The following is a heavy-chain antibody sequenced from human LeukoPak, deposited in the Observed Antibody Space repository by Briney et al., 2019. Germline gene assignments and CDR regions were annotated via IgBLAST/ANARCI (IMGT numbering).Heavy chain of an antibody. J-gene: IGHJ4*02. CDR2: INSNSGGT. D-gene: IGHD5-18*01. V-gene: IGHV1-2*06. Sequence: ASVKVSCKASGYTFTGYYMHWVRQAPGQGLEWMGRINSNSGGTDYAQKFQGRVTMTRDTSISTAYMELSRLRSDDTAVYYCARDRSGSSYGEPLDYWGQGTLVTVSS. CDR1: GYTFTGYY. CDR3: ARDRSGSSYGEPLDY.